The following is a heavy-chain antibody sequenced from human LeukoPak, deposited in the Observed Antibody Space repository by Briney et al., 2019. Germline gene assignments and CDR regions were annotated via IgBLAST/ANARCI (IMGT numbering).Heavy chain of an antibody. Sequence: GGSLRLSCAASGFTLSSYAMSWVRQAPGKGLEWVSAISGSGGSTYYADSVKGRFTTSRDNSKNTLCLQMNSLRAEDTAVYYCARDRQYYFDYWGQGTLVTVSS. J-gene: IGHJ4*02. CDR3: ARDRQYYFDY. CDR2: ISGSGGST. V-gene: IGHV3-23*01. CDR1: GFTLSSYA.